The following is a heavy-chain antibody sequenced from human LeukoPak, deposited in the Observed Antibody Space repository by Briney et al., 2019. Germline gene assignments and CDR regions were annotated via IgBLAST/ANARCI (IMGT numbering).Heavy chain of an antibody. D-gene: IGHD3-3*01. J-gene: IGHJ6*02. CDR2: IYYSGST. V-gene: IGHV4-59*08. CDR3: ARSDPWSGSFGGMDV. CDR1: GGSISSYY. Sequence: SETLSLTCTVSGGSISSYYWSWIRQPPGKGLEWIGYIYYSGSTNYNPSLKSRVTISVDTSKNQFSLKLSSVTAADTAVYYCARSDPWSGSFGGMDVWGQGTTVTVSS.